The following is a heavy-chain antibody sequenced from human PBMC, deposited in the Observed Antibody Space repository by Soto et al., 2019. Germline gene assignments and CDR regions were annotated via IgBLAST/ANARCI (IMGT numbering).Heavy chain of an antibody. D-gene: IGHD3-22*01. CDR3: AREDDTTGHYRRFDP. CDR2: ISASNGNT. Sequence: AAVKVSCKASGYTFATYGLSWVRQAPGQGLEWMGWISASNGNTNYAQKLRGRVTMTTDTSTGTGYMELSDLRSDDSAIYYCAREDDTTGHYRRFDPWGPGTLVTVSS. V-gene: IGHV1-18*01. CDR1: GYTFATYG. J-gene: IGHJ5*02.